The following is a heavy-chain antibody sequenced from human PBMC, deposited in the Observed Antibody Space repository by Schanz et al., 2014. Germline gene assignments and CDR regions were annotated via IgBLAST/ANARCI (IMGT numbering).Heavy chain of an antibody. V-gene: IGHV3-49*04. CDR2: IRSKDYGGPP. J-gene: IGHJ5*01. Sequence: EEQLVESGGGLVQPGQSLTLSCTTSGFTFTDHALSWVRQAPGQGLQWVGFIRSKDYGGPPEYVAPVKGRFTISRDDSRGIAYLHMTSLKTEDTGVYYCTRDSRTWNNWFDSWGQGTLVIVSS. D-gene: IGHD1-1*01. CDR1: GFTFTDHA. CDR3: TRDSRTWNNWFDS.